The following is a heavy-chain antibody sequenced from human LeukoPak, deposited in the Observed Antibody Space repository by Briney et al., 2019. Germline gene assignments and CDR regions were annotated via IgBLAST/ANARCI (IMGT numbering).Heavy chain of an antibody. CDR2: MNPNSGDT. CDR3: ARMPINCIIANCYVDY. V-gene: IGHV1-2*06. D-gene: IGHD3-3*02. J-gene: IGHJ4*02. Sequence: ASVKVSCMPSVYSVTNLYIHWVRPAPGRGLEWMGRMNPNSGDTSYARESQERVTMTRDTSLNTAYMELSRLSSDDTAGDFCARMPINCIIANCYVDYWGQGTLVTVSS. CDR1: VYSVTNLY.